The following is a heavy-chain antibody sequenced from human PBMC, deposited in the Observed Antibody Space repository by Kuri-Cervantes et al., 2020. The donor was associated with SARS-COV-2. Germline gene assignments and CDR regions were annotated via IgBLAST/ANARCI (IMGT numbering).Heavy chain of an antibody. V-gene: IGHV1-69*13. CDR3: ASGPRTGEPSLYYYYMDV. CDR1: GGTFSSYA. J-gene: IGHJ6*03. D-gene: IGHD7-27*01. CDR2: IIPIFGTA. Sequence: SVKVSCKASGGTFSSYAISWVRQAPGQGLEWMGRIIPIFGTANYAQKFQGRVTITADESTSTAYMELSSPRSEDTAVYYCASGPRTGEPSLYYYYMDVWGKGTTVTVSS.